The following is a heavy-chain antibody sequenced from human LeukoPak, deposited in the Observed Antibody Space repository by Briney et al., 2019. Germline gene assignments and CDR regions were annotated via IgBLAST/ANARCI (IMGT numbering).Heavy chain of an antibody. Sequence: GGSLRLSCAASEFTFSSYSMNWVRQAPGKGLEWVSSISSSSSYIYYADSVKGRFTISRDNAKNSLYLQMNSLRAEDTAVYYCARVGVGATLYYFDYWGQGTLVTVSS. CDR3: ARVGVGATLYYFDY. CDR1: EFTFSSYS. V-gene: IGHV3-21*01. J-gene: IGHJ4*02. D-gene: IGHD1-26*01. CDR2: ISSSSSYI.